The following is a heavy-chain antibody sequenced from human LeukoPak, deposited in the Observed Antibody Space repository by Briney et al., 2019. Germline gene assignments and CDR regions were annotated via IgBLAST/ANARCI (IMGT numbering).Heavy chain of an antibody. J-gene: IGHJ5*02. V-gene: IGHV1-2*02. Sequence: ASVKVSCKASGYTFTGYYMHWVRQAPGQGLEWMGWINPNSGGTNYAQKFQGRVTMTRDTSISIAYMELSRLRSDDTAVYYCARDTSDDYGDYGDWFDPWGQGTLVTVSS. CDR3: ARDTSDDYGDYGDWFDP. CDR2: INPNSGGT. CDR1: GYTFTGYY. D-gene: IGHD4-17*01.